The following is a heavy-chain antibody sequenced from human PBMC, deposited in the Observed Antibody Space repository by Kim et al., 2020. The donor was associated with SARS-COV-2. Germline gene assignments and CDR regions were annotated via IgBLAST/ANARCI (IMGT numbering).Heavy chain of an antibody. CDR1: GYKFTDYW. D-gene: IGHD2-8*02. CDR3: ARHRLASPPTGFDF. CDR2: IDPSDSYS. Sequence: GESLKISCEASGYKFTDYWISWVRQMPGKGLEWMGRIDPSDSYSNFSPSFQGHVTISVDRSIATAYLQWTSLQASDTAIYYCARHRLASPPTGFDFWGPESSVTVSS. J-gene: IGHJ4*02. V-gene: IGHV5-10-1*01.